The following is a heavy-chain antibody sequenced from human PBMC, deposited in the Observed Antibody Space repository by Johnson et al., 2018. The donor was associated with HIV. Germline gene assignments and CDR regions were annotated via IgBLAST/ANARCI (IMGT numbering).Heavy chain of an antibody. CDR1: GFTFRSYA. V-gene: IGHV3-30*04. D-gene: IGHD3-22*01. J-gene: IGHJ3*02. CDR2: ISYDGSNK. CDR3: ARDRYYDSSGSHAFDI. Sequence: QVQLVESGGGVMQPGKSLRLSCEASGFTFRSYAMHWVRQAPGKGLEWVAVISYDGSNKYYADSVKGRFTISRDNSKNTLYLQMNSLRAEDTAVYYCARDRYYDSSGSHAFDIWGQGTMVTVSS.